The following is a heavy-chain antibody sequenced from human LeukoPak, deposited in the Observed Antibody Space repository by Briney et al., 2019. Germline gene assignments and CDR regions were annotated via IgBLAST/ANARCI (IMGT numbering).Heavy chain of an antibody. CDR3: ARDPRPAYCSGGSCYSGAFDI. J-gene: IGHJ3*02. CDR1: GFTFSDYY. D-gene: IGHD2-15*01. CDR2: ISSSGSTI. Sequence: GGSPRLSCAASGFTFSDYYMSWIRQAPGKGLEWVSYISSSGSTIYYADSVKGRFTISRDNAKNSLYLQMNSLRAEDTAVYYCARDPRPAYCSGGSCYSGAFDIWGQGTMVTVSS. V-gene: IGHV3-11*04.